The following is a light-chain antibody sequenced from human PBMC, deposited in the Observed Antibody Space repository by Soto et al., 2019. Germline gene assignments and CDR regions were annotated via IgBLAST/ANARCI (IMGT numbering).Light chain of an antibody. CDR2: LSSDGRH. CDR3: QTWGTGIRV. V-gene: IGLV4-69*01. Sequence: QPVLTQSSSASASLGASVKLTCTLSSGHSSYAIAWHQQQPEKGPRFLMKLSSDGRHSKGDGIPDRFSGSSSGAERYLTISSLQSEDEADYYCQTWGTGIRVFGGGTKLTVL. CDR1: SGHSSYA. J-gene: IGLJ3*02.